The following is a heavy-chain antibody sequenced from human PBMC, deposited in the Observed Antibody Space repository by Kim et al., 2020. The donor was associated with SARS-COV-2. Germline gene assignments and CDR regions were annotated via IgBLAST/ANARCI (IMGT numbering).Heavy chain of an antibody. V-gene: IGHV4-39*01. CDR2: IYYSGST. J-gene: IGHJ4*02. CDR3: AGRGVDFDY. D-gene: IGHD3-10*01. Sequence: SETLSLTCTVSGGSISSSSYYWGWIRQPPGKGLEWIGSIYYSGSTYYNPSLKSRVTISVDTSKNQFSLKLSSVTAADTAVYYCAGRGVDFDYWGQGTLVTVSS. CDR1: GGSISSSSYY.